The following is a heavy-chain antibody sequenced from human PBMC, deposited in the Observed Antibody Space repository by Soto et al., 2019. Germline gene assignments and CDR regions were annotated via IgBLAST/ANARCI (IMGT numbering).Heavy chain of an antibody. Sequence: GESLKISCKHSGFNFPTFWIAWVRQMPGKGLEWMGTIYPDDSDTRYSPSFQGQVTISADKSIQTAYLQWGSLKASDSALYYCARGLYDILTGYYGNWFDPWGQGTLVTVSS. CDR3: ARGLYDILTGYYGNWFDP. D-gene: IGHD3-9*01. CDR2: IYPDDSDT. CDR1: GFNFPTFW. V-gene: IGHV5-51*01. J-gene: IGHJ5*02.